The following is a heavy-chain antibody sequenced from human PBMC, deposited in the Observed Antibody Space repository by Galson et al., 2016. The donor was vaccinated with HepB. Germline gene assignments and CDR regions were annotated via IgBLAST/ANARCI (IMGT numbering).Heavy chain of an antibody. CDR3: AKAVAGVYGKNWFDP. J-gene: IGHJ5*02. CDR1: GDIFSAYW. Sequence: SLRLSCAVSGDIFSAYWTHWVRQAPGKGLVWLSRISGDGSFTTYVDSVKGRFTISRDNAKNTLYLQMNRLRAEDTAVYYCAKAVAGVYGKNWFDPWGQGTLVTVSS. V-gene: IGHV3-74*01. D-gene: IGHD2-8*01. CDR2: ISGDGSFT.